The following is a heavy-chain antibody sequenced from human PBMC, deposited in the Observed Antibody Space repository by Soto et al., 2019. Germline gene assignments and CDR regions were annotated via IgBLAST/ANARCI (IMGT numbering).Heavy chain of an antibody. V-gene: IGHV3-23*01. CDR2: ISGSGGST. D-gene: IGHD4-17*01. CDR3: AKDSTVTTPGGLNY. CDR1: GFTFSSYA. J-gene: IGHJ4*02. Sequence: GGSLILSCAASGFTFSSYAMSWVRQAPGKGLEWVSAISGSGGSTYYADSVKGRFTISRDNSKNTLYLQMNSLRAEDTAVYYCAKDSTVTTPGGLNYWGQGTLVTVSS.